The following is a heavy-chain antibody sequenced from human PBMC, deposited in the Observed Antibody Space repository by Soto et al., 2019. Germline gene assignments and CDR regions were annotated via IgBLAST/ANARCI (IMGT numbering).Heavy chain of an antibody. V-gene: IGHV3-23*01. CDR2: IDGAGRIT. D-gene: IGHD3-10*01. CDR3: VKNSGWCHS. Sequence: EVQLLESGGGFIQPGGSLRLSCAASGFTPSSSAMSWVRQGPGKGLEWVSTIDGAGRITYYADSVKGRFTISRDNSKKTLYLQMESLGADDTAVYYCVKNSGWCHSWGQGALVTVSS. J-gene: IGHJ5*01. CDR1: GFTPSSSA.